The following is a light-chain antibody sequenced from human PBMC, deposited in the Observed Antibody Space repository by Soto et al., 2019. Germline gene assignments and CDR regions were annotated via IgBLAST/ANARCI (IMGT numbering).Light chain of an antibody. Sequence: QSALAQPASVSGSPGQSITISCTGSSSDVGSYKFVSWFQQNPGKAPKLIIYEGTKRPSGVSDRFSGSKSGYTASLTISGLQAEDQADYYCCSYAGDSTWVFGGGTKLTFL. CDR2: EGT. V-gene: IGLV2-23*01. CDR3: CSYAGDSTWV. CDR1: SSDVGSYKF. J-gene: IGLJ3*02.